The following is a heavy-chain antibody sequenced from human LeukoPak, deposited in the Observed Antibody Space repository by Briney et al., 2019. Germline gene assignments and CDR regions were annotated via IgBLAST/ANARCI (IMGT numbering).Heavy chain of an antibody. Sequence: PGGTLRLSCAASGFTFSSYGMHWVRQAPGKGLEWVAFIRYDGSNKYYADSVKGRFTISRDNSKNTLYLQMTILRADDTAVYYCAKGTTGNFDYWGQGTLVTVSS. CDR2: IRYDGSNK. V-gene: IGHV3-30*02. D-gene: IGHD1-1*01. J-gene: IGHJ4*02. CDR3: AKGTTGNFDY. CDR1: GFTFSSYG.